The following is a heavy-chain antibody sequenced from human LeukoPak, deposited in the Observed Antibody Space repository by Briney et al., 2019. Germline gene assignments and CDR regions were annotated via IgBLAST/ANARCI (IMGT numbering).Heavy chain of an antibody. CDR1: GYIFTGYY. D-gene: IGHD2-2*01. J-gene: IGHJ6*02. CDR2: INPNSGGT. CDR3: ATNKDIVVVPAASYYYYGMDV. V-gene: IGHV1-2*02. Sequence: ASVKVSCKASGYIFTGYYIHWVRQAPGQGLEWMGWINPNSGGTNYAQKFQGRVTMTRDTSISTAYMELSRLRSDDTAVYYCATNKDIVVVPAASYYYYGMDVWGQGTTVTVSS.